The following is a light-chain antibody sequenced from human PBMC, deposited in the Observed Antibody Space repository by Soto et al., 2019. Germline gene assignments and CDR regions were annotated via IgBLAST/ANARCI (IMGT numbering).Light chain of an antibody. Sequence: EIVMTQSPGTLSVSPGERATLSRRASQSISTNLAWYQQRTGQAPRLLMSAVSTRATGVPARFSGSGSGTEFTLNISGLQSEDFAIYYCKQYYTWPPSLTVGQGTRRVIK. CDR2: AVS. V-gene: IGKV3-15*01. CDR1: QSISTN. CDR3: KQYYTWPPSLT. J-gene: IGKJ5*01.